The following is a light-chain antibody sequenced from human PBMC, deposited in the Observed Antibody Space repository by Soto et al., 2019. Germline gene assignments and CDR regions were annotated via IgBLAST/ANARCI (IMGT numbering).Light chain of an antibody. CDR1: SSDFGAYNF. V-gene: IGLV2-11*01. CDR3: CSYAGTYSPV. CDR2: DVS. J-gene: IGLJ2*01. Sequence: QSALTQPPSVSGSPGQSVTISCTGTSSDFGAYNFVSWYQQHPGKAHKLIIFDVSARPSGVPDRFSGSKSGNTASLTSSGLQADDEAYYYCCSYAGTYSPVLGGGTKLTVL.